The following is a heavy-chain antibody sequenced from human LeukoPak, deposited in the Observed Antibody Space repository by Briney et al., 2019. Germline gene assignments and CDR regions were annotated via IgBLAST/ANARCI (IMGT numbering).Heavy chain of an antibody. CDR3: ARDREMATIIDY. CDR1: GFTFSGYW. D-gene: IGHD5-24*01. J-gene: IGHJ4*02. CDR2: IKQDGSEK. V-gene: IGHV3-7*01. Sequence: PGGSLRLSCAASGFTFSGYWMNWVRQAPGKGLEWVANIKQDGSEKYYVDSVKGRFTISRDNAKNSLFLQMSSLRAEDTAVYYCARDREMATIIDYWGQGTLVTVSS.